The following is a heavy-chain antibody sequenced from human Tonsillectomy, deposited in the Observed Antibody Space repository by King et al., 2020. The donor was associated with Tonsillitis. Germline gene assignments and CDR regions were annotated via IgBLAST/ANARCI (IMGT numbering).Heavy chain of an antibody. V-gene: IGHV4-59*01. J-gene: IGHJ4*02. CDR1: GGSISSYY. CDR3: ARGLVRDSRIYYFDY. D-gene: IGHD6-6*01. CDR2: IYYSGST. Sequence: QLQESGPGLVKPSETLSLTCSVSGGSISSYYWSWIRQPPGKGLGWIGYIYYSGSTNYNPSLKSRVTISVDTSKNQFSLKLSSVTAADTAVYYCARGLVRDSRIYYFDYWGQGTLVTVSS.